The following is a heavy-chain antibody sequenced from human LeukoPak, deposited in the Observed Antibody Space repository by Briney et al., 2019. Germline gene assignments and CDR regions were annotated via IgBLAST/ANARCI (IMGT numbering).Heavy chain of an antibody. CDR2: IRSKANSYAR. CDR1: GFTFSGSG. J-gene: IGHJ4*02. Sequence: GGSLRLSCAASGFTFSGSGMHWVRQASGRGLEWVGGIRSKANSYARVYAASVKGRFTISRDDSKNTAYLQMNSLKTEDTAVYYCTRHGEAYYYDSSGQYYFDYWGQGTLVTVSS. CDR3: TRHGEAYYYDSSGQYYFDY. D-gene: IGHD3-22*01. V-gene: IGHV3-73*01.